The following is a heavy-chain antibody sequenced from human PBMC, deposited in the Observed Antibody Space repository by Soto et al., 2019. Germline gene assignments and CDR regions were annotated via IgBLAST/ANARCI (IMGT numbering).Heavy chain of an antibody. CDR1: GYSFTSYW. J-gene: IGHJ4*02. CDR2: IYPGDSDT. Sequence: GESLKISCKGSGYSFTSYWIGWVRQMPGKGLEWMGIIYPGDSDTRYSPSFQGQVTISADKSISTAYLQWSSLKASDTAMYYCARIGTYYDFWSGYSNNYFDYWGQGTLVTVSS. D-gene: IGHD3-3*01. CDR3: ARIGTYYDFWSGYSNNYFDY. V-gene: IGHV5-51*01.